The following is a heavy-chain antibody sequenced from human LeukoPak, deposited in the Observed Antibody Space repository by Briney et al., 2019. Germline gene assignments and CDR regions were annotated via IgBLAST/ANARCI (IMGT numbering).Heavy chain of an antibody. CDR1: GFTFSNYY. CDR2: ISSSGSTI. CDR3: ARTSYLYWYFDL. V-gene: IGHV3-11*01. D-gene: IGHD1-26*01. Sequence: GGSLRLSCAASGFTFSNYYLSWIRQAQGKGLEWVSYISSSGSTIYYADSVKGRFTISRDNAKNSLYLQMNSLRAEDTAVYYCARTSYLYWYFDLWGRGTLITVSS. J-gene: IGHJ2*01.